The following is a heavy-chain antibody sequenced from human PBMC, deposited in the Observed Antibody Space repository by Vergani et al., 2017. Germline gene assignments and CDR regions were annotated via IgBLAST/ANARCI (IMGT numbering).Heavy chain of an antibody. J-gene: IGHJ4*02. CDR3: ARGDTGSTIDY. D-gene: IGHD1-1*01. CDR2: ISARYPST. V-gene: IGHV3-23*01. Sequence: EVQLLQSGGGVIQPGGSVRLSCAASGFTFSACPMTWVRQAPGKGLEWVSAISARYPSTYYADSVKGRFTISRDNSKNTLYLQMNSLRVEDSAMYYCARGDTGSTIDYWGQGTLVTVSS. CDR1: GFTFSACP.